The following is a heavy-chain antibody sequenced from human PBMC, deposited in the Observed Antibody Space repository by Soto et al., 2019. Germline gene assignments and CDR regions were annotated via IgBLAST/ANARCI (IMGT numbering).Heavy chain of an antibody. J-gene: IGHJ4*02. CDR1: GGSITSGGYY. Sequence: SETLSLTCNVSGGSITSGGYYWTWIRQHPGKGLEWIGNVRHSGSTFYNPSLKSRVSISVDTSKNQFSLKLSSVTAADTAVYYCARVPDYWGQGTLVTVSS. CDR3: ARVPDY. CDR2: VRHSGST. V-gene: IGHV4-31*03.